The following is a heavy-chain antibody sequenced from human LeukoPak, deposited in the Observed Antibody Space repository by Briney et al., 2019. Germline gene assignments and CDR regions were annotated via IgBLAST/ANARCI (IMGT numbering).Heavy chain of an antibody. Sequence: ASVKVSCKASGYTFTSYDINWVRQATGQGLEWMGWINPNSGGTNYAQKFQGRVTMTRDTSISTAYMELSRLRSDDTAVYYCARSFGPYYYDSSGMRWGFQHWGQGTLVTVSS. J-gene: IGHJ1*01. CDR3: ARSFGPYYYDSSGMRWGFQH. V-gene: IGHV1-2*02. CDR1: GYTFTSYD. CDR2: INPNSGGT. D-gene: IGHD3-22*01.